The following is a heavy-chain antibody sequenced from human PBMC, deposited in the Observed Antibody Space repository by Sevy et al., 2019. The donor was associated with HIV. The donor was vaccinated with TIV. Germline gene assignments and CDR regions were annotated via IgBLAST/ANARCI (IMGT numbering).Heavy chain of an antibody. CDR2: IGWNSGSV. Sequence: GGSLRLSCAASGFRFEDYGMHWVRRAPGKGLEWVSRIGWNSGSVGYAVSVKGRFTISRDYAKNLLYLQMNSLTSEDTALYYCAKDLLPYGSGSYPLDYWGQGTVVTVSS. V-gene: IGHV3-9*01. J-gene: IGHJ4*02. D-gene: IGHD3-10*01. CDR1: GFRFEDYG. CDR3: AKDLLPYGSGSYPLDY.